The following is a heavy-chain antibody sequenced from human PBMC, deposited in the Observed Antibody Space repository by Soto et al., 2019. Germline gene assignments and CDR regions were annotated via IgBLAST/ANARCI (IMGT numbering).Heavy chain of an antibody. CDR1: GGSISSYY. CDR3: ARSYSSGWYDHFDY. J-gene: IGHJ4*02. CDR2: IYTIGST. D-gene: IGHD6-19*01. V-gene: IGHV4-4*07. Sequence: ASETLSLTCTVSGGSISSYYWSWIRQPAGKGLEWIGRIYTIGSTNYNPSLKSRVTMSVDTSKNQFSLKLSSVTAADTAVYYCARSYSSGWYDHFDYWGQGTLVTVSS.